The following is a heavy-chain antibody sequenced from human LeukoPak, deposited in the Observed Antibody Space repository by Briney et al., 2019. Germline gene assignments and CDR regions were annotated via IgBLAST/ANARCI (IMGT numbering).Heavy chain of an antibody. J-gene: IGHJ5*02. Sequence: PSETLSLTCAVYGGSFSGYYWSWIRQPPGKGLEWIGETNHSGSTNYNPSLKSRVTISVDTSKNQFSLKLSSVTAADTAVYYCARGLEYSSSWHTINWFDPWGQGTLVTVSS. V-gene: IGHV4-34*01. D-gene: IGHD6-13*01. CDR3: ARGLEYSSSWHTINWFDP. CDR1: GGSFSGYY. CDR2: TNHSGST.